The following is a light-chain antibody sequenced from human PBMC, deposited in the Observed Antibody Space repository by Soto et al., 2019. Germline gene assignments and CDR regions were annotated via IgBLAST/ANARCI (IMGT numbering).Light chain of an antibody. CDR2: DAS. V-gene: IGKV1-33*01. CDR1: DDIRKF. CDR3: QQYDSVPNT. Sequence: DIQMTQSPSSLSASVGDRITISCQASDDIRKFLNWYQQKPGKAPRLLIYDASHLETGVPSRFSGSGSGTDFTFTISSLQPEDIAAYYCQQYDSVPNTFGQGTKLEI. J-gene: IGKJ2*01.